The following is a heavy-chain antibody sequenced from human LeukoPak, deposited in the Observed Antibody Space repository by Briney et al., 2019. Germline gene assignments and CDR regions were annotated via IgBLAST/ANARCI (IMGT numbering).Heavy chain of an antibody. CDR1: GGSISSNNYY. CDR3: ARDGDYEMDAFDI. V-gene: IGHV4-39*07. Sequence: PETLSLTCPVSGGSISSNNYYWGWIRQSPGKGLEWIGSIYYSGSTNYNPSLKSRVTISVDTSKNQFSLKLSSVTAADTAVYYCARDGDYEMDAFDIWGQGTMVTVSS. CDR2: IYYSGST. D-gene: IGHD4-17*01. J-gene: IGHJ3*02.